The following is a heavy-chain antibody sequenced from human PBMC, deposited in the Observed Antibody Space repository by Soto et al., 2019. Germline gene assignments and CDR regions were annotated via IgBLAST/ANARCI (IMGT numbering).Heavy chain of an antibody. CDR3: ARGTNGYPVGIDY. D-gene: IGHD3-22*01. J-gene: IGHJ4*02. V-gene: IGHV4-31*03. Sequence: SETLSLTCTVSGGSISSGGYYWSWIRQHPGKGLEWIGYIYYSGSTYYNPSLKSRVTISVDTSKNQFSLKLSSVTAADTAVYYCARGTNGYPVGIDYWGQGTLVTVSS. CDR2: IYYSGST. CDR1: GGSISSGGYY.